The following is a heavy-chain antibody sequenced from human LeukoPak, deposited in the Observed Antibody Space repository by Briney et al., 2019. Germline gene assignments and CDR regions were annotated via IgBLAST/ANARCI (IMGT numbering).Heavy chain of an antibody. J-gene: IGHJ4*02. D-gene: IGHD3-22*01. V-gene: IGHV3-11*01. CDR1: GFTFSDYY. CDR3: ARGDYYDSSGYYYGSPFDY. CDR2: ISSSGSII. Sequence: GGSLRLSCAASGFTFSDYYMSWIRQAPGKGLEWVSYISSSGSIIHYADSVKGRFTISRDNAKNSLFLQMNSLRAEDTAVYYCARGDYYDSSGYYYGSPFDYWGQGTLVTVSS.